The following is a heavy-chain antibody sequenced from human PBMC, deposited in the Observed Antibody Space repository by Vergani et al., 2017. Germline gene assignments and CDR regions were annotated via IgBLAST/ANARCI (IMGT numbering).Heavy chain of an antibody. CDR1: GFTFNHYA. J-gene: IGHJ6*02. CDR2: ISGRGGST. V-gene: IGHV3-23*01. D-gene: IGHD5-12*01. CDR3: AKANPRNSGYDYLYYYRDMDV. Sequence: EVQLLESGGDLVQPGGSLRLSCAASGFTFNHYAMNWVRQAPGKGLEWVSGISGRGGSTYYAGSVKGRFTISRDSSKNTLYLQMNSLSSGDTAVYYCAKANPRNSGYDYLYYYRDMDVWGQGTTVTVSS.